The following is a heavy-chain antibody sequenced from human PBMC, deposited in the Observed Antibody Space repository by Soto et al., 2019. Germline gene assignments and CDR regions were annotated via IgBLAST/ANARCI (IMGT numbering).Heavy chain of an antibody. CDR1: GGTFSSYA. V-gene: IGHV1-69*13. Sequence: RASVKVSCKASGGTFSSYAISWVRQAPGQGLEWMGGIIPIFGTANYAQKFQGRVTITADESTSTAYMELSSLRSEDTAVYYCAHDFWSGNYGMDVWGQGTTVTVSS. D-gene: IGHD3-3*01. J-gene: IGHJ6*02. CDR3: AHDFWSGNYGMDV. CDR2: IIPIFGTA.